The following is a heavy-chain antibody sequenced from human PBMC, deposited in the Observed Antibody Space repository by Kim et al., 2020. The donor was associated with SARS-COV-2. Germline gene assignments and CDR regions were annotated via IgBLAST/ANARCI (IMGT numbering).Heavy chain of an antibody. CDR3: AKSLGDSSGYWDY. Sequence: YADSVKGRFTISRDNAKNSLYLQMNSLRAEDTALYYCAKSLGDSSGYWDYWGQGTLVTVSS. D-gene: IGHD3-22*01. J-gene: IGHJ4*02. V-gene: IGHV3-9*01.